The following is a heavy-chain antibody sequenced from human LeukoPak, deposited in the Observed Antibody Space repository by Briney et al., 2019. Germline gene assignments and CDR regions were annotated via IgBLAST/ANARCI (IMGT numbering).Heavy chain of an antibody. J-gene: IGHJ6*03. CDR2: IYYSGST. Sequence: SETLSLTCTVSGGCISSSTYFWGWIRQPPGKGLEWIGTIYYSGSTYYNPSLKSRVTISVDSSKNQFSLKLSSVTAADTAVYYCAREEGYVDTAMVNYYYYYMDVWGKGTTVTISS. V-gene: IGHV4-39*02. CDR3: AREEGYVDTAMVNYYYYYMDV. D-gene: IGHD5-18*01. CDR1: GGCISSSTYF.